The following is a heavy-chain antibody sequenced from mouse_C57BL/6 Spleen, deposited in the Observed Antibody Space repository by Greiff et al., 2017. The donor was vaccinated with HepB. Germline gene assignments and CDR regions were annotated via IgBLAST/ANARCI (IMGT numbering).Heavy chain of an antibody. D-gene: IGHD1-1*02. CDR1: GYTFTDYE. Sequence: QVHVKQSGAELVRPGASVTLSCKASGYTFTDYEMHWVKQTPVHGLEWIGAIDPETGGTAYNQKFKGKAILTADKSSSTAYMELRSLTSEDSAVYYCTRDQVGAYWGQGTLVTVSA. J-gene: IGHJ3*01. V-gene: IGHV1-15*01. CDR2: IDPETGGT. CDR3: TRDQVGAY.